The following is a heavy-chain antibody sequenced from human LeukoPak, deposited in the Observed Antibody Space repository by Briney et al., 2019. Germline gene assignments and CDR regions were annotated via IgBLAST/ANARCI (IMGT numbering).Heavy chain of an antibody. CDR2: IKQDGSEK. V-gene: IGHV3-7*03. D-gene: IGHD3-16*01. J-gene: IGHJ6*02. CDR1: GFDFSNYW. CDR3: ARAPPSGGTVYYYYYGMDV. Sequence: GGSLRLSCAASGFDFSNYWMYWVRQAPGKGLEWVANIKQDGSEKYYVDSLRGRFTISRDNGKNSLSLQMNSLRAEDTAVYYCARAPPSGGTVYYYYYGMDVWGQGTTVTVSS.